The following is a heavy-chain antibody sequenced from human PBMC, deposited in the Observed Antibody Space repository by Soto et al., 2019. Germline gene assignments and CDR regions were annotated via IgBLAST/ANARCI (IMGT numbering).Heavy chain of an antibody. CDR1: GGSITSNW. CDR2: IYHNGRF. V-gene: IGHV4-4*02. CDR3: ARHVKFLPYDKDVTPVH. D-gene: IGHD3-9*01. Sequence: PSETLSLTCAVSGGSITSNWWSWVRQPRGKGLEWIGEIYHNGRFNYNPSLRSRLTVTVDTSKNQFSLKMRSVTAADTAVYYCARHVKFLPYDKDVTPVHWGQGILVTVSS. J-gene: IGHJ4*02.